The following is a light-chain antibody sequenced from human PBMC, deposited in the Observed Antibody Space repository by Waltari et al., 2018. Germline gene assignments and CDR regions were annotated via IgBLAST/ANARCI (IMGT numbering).Light chain of an antibody. J-gene: IGLJ2*01. V-gene: IGLV1-40*01. CDR2: DNN. CDR1: SPNIGAAYA. CDR3: QSYDRSLSGSV. Sequence: QSVLTQPPSVSGAPGQRVTISCTGSSPNIGAAYAVHWYQQLPGTAPKLLIYDNNNRPSGVPDRFSGSKSGTSASLAITGLQAEDEADYYCQSYDRSLSGSVFGGGTKLTVL.